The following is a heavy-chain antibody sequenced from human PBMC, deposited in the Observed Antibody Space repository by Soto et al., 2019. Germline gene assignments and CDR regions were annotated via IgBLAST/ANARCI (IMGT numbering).Heavy chain of an antibody. V-gene: IGHV1-69*01. CDR2: IKPAIGSA. CDR3: ARGLLVGHETVDY. Sequence: QVQVGQSGAEVKEPGSSVKVSCKASGDIFTTYAINWVRQAPGQGLVWMGGIKPAIGSANYAPTFQGRLTITADDLTATAYMDLTSLTSEYTAVYYCARGLLVGHETVDYWGQGTLVTVSS. J-gene: IGHJ4*02. CDR1: GDIFTTYA. D-gene: IGHD1-26*01.